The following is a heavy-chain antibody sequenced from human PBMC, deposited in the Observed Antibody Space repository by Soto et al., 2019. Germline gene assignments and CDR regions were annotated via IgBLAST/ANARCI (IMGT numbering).Heavy chain of an antibody. D-gene: IGHD5-12*01. V-gene: IGHV3-74*01. J-gene: IGHJ4*02. Sequence: EVQLVESGGGLVQPGGSLRLSCAASGFTFSSYWMHWVRQAPGKGLVWVSRINSDGSSTSYADSVKGRFTISRDNAKNTLYLHMNSLRAEDTAVYYCAREWSHGYIILYYFDYWGQGTLVTVSS. CDR2: INSDGSST. CDR1: GFTFSSYW. CDR3: AREWSHGYIILYYFDY.